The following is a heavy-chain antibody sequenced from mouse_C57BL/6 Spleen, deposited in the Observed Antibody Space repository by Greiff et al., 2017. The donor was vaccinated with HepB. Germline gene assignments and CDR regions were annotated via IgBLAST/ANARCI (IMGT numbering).Heavy chain of an antibody. J-gene: IGHJ3*01. CDR3: ASGPYGSSLFAY. V-gene: IGHV1-42*01. CDR1: GYSFTGYY. CDR2: INPSTGGT. D-gene: IGHD1-1*01. Sequence: EVQRVESGPELVKPGASVKISCKASGYSFTGYYMNWVKQSPEKSLEWIGEINPSTGGTTYNQKFKAKATLTVDKSSSTAYMQLKSLTSEDSAVYYCASGPYGSSLFAYWGQGTLVTVSA.